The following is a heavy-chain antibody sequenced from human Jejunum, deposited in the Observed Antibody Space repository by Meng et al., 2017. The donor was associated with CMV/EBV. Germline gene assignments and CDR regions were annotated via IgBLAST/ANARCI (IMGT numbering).Heavy chain of an antibody. Sequence: SGESMRSHYWTWIRQPPGKGLEWMGHVYYNGSANYSPSLRSRVTISVDMSKNQFSLKLRSVTAADTAMYFCARGLGHASNNSHDYWGQGTLVTVSS. J-gene: IGHJ4*02. CDR3: ARGLGHASNNSHDY. CDR1: GESMRSHY. V-gene: IGHV4-59*11. D-gene: IGHD1-1*01. CDR2: VYYNGSA.